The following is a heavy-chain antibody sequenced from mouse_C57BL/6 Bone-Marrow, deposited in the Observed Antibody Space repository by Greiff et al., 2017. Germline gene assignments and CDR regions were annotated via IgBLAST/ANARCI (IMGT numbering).Heavy chain of an antibody. D-gene: IGHD2-3*01. CDR3: ARAYDGYYKAY. CDR2: INPYNGGT. CDR1: GYTFTDYY. V-gene: IGHV1-19*01. Sequence: VQLQQSGPVLVKPGASVKMSCKASGYTFTDYYMNWVKQSHGKSLEWIGVINPYNGGTSYNQKFKGKATLTVDKSSSTAYMELNSLTSEDSAVYYCARAYDGYYKAYWGQGTLVTVSA. J-gene: IGHJ3*01.